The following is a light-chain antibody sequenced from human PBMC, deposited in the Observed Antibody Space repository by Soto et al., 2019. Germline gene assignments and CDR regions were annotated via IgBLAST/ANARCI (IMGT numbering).Light chain of an antibody. CDR3: LQDYNYPWT. J-gene: IGKJ1*01. V-gene: IGKV1-6*01. Sequence: AIQMTQSPSSLSASVGDRVTITCRASQDIRKDLGWYQQKPGKGPKLLIYAASSLQSGVSSRFSGSGSGTDFTLTISSLQPEDFATYYCLQDYNYPWTFGQGTKVDIK. CDR1: QDIRKD. CDR2: AAS.